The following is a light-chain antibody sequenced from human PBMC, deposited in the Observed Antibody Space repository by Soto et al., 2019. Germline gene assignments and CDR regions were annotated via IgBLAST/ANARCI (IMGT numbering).Light chain of an antibody. Sequence: DIPMTQSPSSLSASVGDRVTITCQASQDIYNYLNWYQQKPGKAPKLMIYDASNLETGVPSRLSLSGSGTDFTFTITSLQPQDIATYYCQQYDKRRKMFTFGHGTKVDF. CDR3: QQYDKRRKMFT. V-gene: IGKV1-33*01. CDR1: QDIYNY. J-gene: IGKJ3*01. CDR2: DAS.